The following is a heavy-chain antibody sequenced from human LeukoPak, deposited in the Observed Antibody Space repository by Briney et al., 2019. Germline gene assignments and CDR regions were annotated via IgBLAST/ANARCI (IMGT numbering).Heavy chain of an antibody. CDR1: GYIFSNYG. D-gene: IGHD3-10*01. CDR3: ARGYLWFGALDY. Sequence: GASVKVSCKASGYIFSNYGISWVRQAPGQGLEWMGIINPSGGSTSYAQKFQGRVTMTRDMSTSTVYMELSSLRSEDTAVYYCARGYLWFGALDYWGQGTLVTVSS. CDR2: INPSGGST. V-gene: IGHV1-46*01. J-gene: IGHJ4*02.